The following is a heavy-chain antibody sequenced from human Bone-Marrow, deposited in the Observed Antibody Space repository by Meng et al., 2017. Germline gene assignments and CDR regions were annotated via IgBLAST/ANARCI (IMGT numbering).Heavy chain of an antibody. V-gene: IGHV3-7*01. D-gene: IGHD6-13*01. CDR2: IKQDGSEK. CDR3: ARDGWIWSPWDYLMYSSSWTNWFDP. J-gene: IGHJ5*02. CDR1: GFTFSSYW. Sequence: GGSLRLSCAASGFTFSSYWMSWVRQAPGKGLEWVANIKQDGSEKYYVDSVKGRFTISRDNAKNSLYLQMNSLRAEDTAVYYCARDGWIWSPWDYLMYSSSWTNWFDPWGQGTLVTVSS.